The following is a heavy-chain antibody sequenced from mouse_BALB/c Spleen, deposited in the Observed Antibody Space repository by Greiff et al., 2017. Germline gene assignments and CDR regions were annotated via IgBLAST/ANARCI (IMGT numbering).Heavy chain of an antibody. J-gene: IGHJ2*01. CDR2: INPSNGRT. CDR1: GYTFTSYW. D-gene: IGHD3-2*01. V-gene: IGHV1S81*02. Sequence: QVQLQQPGAELVKPGSSVKLSCKASGYTFTSYWMHWVKQRPGQGLEWIGEINPSNGRTNYNEKFKSKATLTVDKSSSTAYMQLSSLTSEDSAVYYCARSLDSSGYVDWGQGTTLTVSS. CDR3: ARSLDSSGYVD.